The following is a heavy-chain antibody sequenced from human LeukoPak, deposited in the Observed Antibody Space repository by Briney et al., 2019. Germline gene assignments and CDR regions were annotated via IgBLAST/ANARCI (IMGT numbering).Heavy chain of an antibody. D-gene: IGHD2-2*02. Sequence: GGSLRLSCAASGFTFSTFGMHWVRQTPGKGLEWVAYIRYDGDNKYYADSVKGRFTISRDNSKNTLYLQMNSLRTEDMAVYYCAKVPPGCSTTNCYNPLDYWGQGTLVTVSS. CDR3: AKVPPGCSTTNCYNPLDY. CDR1: GFTFSTFG. V-gene: IGHV3-30*02. J-gene: IGHJ4*02. CDR2: IRYDGDNK.